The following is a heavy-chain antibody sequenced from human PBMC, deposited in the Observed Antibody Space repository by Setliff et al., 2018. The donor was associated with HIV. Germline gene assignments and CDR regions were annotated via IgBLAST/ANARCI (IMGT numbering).Heavy chain of an antibody. CDR2: ISYDGSNK. CDR1: GFTFSSYA. Sequence: GGSLRLSCAASGFTFSSYAMHWVRQAPGKGLEWVAVISYDGSNKYYADSVKGRFTISRDNSKNTLYLQMNSLRAEDTAVYYCARPRGHSSSWYWAFDIWGQGTMVTVSS. J-gene: IGHJ3*02. V-gene: IGHV3-30*04. D-gene: IGHD6-13*01. CDR3: ARPRGHSSSWYWAFDI.